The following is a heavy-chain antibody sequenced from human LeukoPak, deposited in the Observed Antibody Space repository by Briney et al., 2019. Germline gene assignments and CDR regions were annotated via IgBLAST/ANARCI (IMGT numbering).Heavy chain of an antibody. CDR2: IRGSGGST. D-gene: IGHD6-13*01. J-gene: IGHJ5*02. V-gene: IGHV3-23*01. CDR1: GFTFSSYG. CDR3: ARDRAAADP. Sequence: GGSLRLSCAASGFTFSSYGMSWVRQAPGKGLEWVSAIRGSGGSTYYADSVKGRFTIFRDNARDTLYLQMNSLRAEDTAVYYCARDRAAADPWGQGTLVTVSS.